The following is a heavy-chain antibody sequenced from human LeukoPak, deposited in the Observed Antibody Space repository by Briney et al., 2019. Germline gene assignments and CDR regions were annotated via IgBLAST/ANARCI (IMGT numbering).Heavy chain of an antibody. D-gene: IGHD3-22*01. CDR2: ISAYNGNT. J-gene: IGHJ4*02. Sequence: ASVKVSCKASGYAFTSYGISWVRQAPGQGLEWMGWISAYNGNTNYAQKLQGRVTMTTDTSTSTAYMELRSLRSDDTAVYYCARDVYDSSGYSFDYWGQGTLVTVSS. V-gene: IGHV1-18*01. CDR3: ARDVYDSSGYSFDY. CDR1: GYAFTSYG.